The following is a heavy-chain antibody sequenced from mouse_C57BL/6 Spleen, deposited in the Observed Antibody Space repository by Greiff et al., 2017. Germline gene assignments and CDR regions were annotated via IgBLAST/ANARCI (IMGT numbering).Heavy chain of an antibody. CDR2: INPNNGGT. CDR1: GYTFTDYY. Sequence: EVQLQQSGPELVKPGASVKISCKASGYTFTDYYMNWVKQSHGKSLEWIGDINPNNGGTSYNQKFKGKATLTVDKSSSTAYMELRSLTSEDSAVYYCARRRGRAMDYWGQGTSVTVSS. J-gene: IGHJ4*01. V-gene: IGHV1-26*01. CDR3: ARRRGRAMDY.